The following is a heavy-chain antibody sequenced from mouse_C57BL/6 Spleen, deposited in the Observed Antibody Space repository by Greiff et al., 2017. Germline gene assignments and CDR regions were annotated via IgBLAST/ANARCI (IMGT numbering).Heavy chain of an antibody. V-gene: IGHV5-9*01. CDR2: ISGGGGNT. J-gene: IGHJ2*01. CDR3: ARAYDPSYFDY. CDR1: GFTFSSYT. Sequence: EVKLVESGGGLVKPGGSLKLSCAASGFTFSSYTMSWVRQTPEKRLEWVATISGGGGNTYYPDSVKGRFTISRDNAKNTLYLQMSSLRSEDTALYYCARAYDPSYFDYWGQGTTLTVSS. D-gene: IGHD6-5*01.